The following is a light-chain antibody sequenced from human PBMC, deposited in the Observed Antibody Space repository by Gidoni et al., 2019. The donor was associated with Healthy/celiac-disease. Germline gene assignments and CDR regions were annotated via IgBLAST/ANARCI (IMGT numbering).Light chain of an antibody. CDR2: AAS. CDR1: QSISSY. Sequence: DIQMTQSPSSLSASVGDRVTITCLASQSISSYLNWYQQKPGKAPKLMIYAASSLQSGVPSRFSGSGSGTDFTLTISSLQPEDFATYYCQQSYITTITFGQGTRLEIK. J-gene: IGKJ5*01. V-gene: IGKV1-39*01. CDR3: QQSYITTIT.